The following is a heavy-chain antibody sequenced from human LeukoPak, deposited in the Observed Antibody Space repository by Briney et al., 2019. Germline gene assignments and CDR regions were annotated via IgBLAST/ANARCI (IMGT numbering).Heavy chain of an antibody. CDR2: IHSGGST. CDR3: ARGRALFD. J-gene: IGHJ4*02. Sequence: LSGRSLRLSCAASGFSVSRNYMTWVRQAPGKGLEWVSSIHSGGSTDYADSVRGRFTISRDSSKSTLYLQINSLRDEDTAVYYCARGRALFDWGQGTLVTVSS. CDR1: GFSVSRNY. V-gene: IGHV3-66*01. D-gene: IGHD2-21*01.